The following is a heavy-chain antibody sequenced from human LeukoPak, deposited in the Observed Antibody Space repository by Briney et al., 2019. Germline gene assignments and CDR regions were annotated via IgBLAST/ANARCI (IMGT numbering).Heavy chain of an antibody. V-gene: IGHV3-23*01. CDR2: ISGSGGST. J-gene: IGHJ4*02. CDR3: AKGQFHCSSTSCGADY. CDR1: GFTFSSYA. Sequence: GGSLRLSCAASGFTFSSYAMSWVRQAPGKGLEWVSAISGSGGSTYYADSVKGRFTISRDNSKNTLYLQMNSLRAEDTAVYYCAKGQFHCSSTSCGADYWGQGTLVTVSS. D-gene: IGHD2-2*01.